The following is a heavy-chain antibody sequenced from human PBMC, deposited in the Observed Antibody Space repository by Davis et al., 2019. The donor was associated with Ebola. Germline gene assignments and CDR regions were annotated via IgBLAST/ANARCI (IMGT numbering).Heavy chain of an antibody. CDR3: AREKGSFDQ. J-gene: IGHJ4*02. CDR2: VIPNSGDT. CDR1: GYSFTDHL. Sequence: ASVKVSCKTSGYSFTDHLMHWVRQAPGQGLEWMGWVIPNSGDTNYAQRFQGRVSMTRDTSVSTTYMELVGLTSDDTAVYYCAREKGSFDQWGQGTLVTVSS. V-gene: IGHV1-2*02.